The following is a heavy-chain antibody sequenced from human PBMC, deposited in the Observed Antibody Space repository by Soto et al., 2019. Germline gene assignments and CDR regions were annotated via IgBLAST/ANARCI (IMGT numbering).Heavy chain of an antibody. CDR1: GYTFASYA. D-gene: IGHD3-16*02. V-gene: IGHV1-8*02. J-gene: IGHJ6*02. Sequence: GASVKVSCKASGYTFASYAISWMRQATGQGLEWMGWMNPNSGNTGYAQKFQGRVTMTRNTSISTAYMELSSLRSGDTAVYYCARVVYYYYGMDVWGQGTTVTVSS. CDR3: ARVVYYYYGMDV. CDR2: MNPNSGNT.